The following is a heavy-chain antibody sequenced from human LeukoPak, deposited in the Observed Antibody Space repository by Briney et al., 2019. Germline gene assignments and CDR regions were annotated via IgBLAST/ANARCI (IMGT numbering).Heavy chain of an antibody. CDR2: GGSGGST. CDR1: GFIFSSYA. V-gene: IGHV3-23*01. CDR3: AKMRGQYYHSYYMDA. J-gene: IGHJ6*03. Sequence: PGGSLRLSCAASGFIFSSYAMSWVRQAPGKGLEWVSYGGSGGSTYYADSVKGRLTVSRDNSKSTLYLQMNSLTAEDTAVYYCAKMRGQYYHSYYMDAWGKGTTVTVS.